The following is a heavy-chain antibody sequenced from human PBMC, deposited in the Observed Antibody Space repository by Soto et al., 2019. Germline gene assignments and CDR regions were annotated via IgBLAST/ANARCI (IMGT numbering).Heavy chain of an antibody. D-gene: IGHD3-10*01. CDR2: INHSGST. Sequence: LRETLSLTCAVYGGSFSGYYWSWIRQPPGKGLEWIGEINHSGSTNYNPSLKSRVTISVDTSKNQFSLKLSSVTAADTAVYYCARGFFSFGSGYYGSGSYNWFDPWGQGTLVTVSS. J-gene: IGHJ5*02. V-gene: IGHV4-34*01. CDR3: ARGFFSFGSGYYGSGSYNWFDP. CDR1: GGSFSGYY.